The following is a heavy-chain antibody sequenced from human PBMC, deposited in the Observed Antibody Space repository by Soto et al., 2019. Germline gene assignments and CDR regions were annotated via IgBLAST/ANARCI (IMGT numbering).Heavy chain of an antibody. Sequence: GGSLRLSCAASGFTFSSSQMTWVRQAPGKGLEWVSGIITAGNTYYPGSVKGRFTISREKAKNSLYLQMNSLSAGDTAVYYCASRGERDYYDNSGYGWGQGTLVTVSS. J-gene: IGHJ1*01. D-gene: IGHD3-22*01. CDR3: ASRGERDYYDNSGYG. CDR2: IITAGNT. CDR1: GFTFSSSQ. V-gene: IGHV3-13*01.